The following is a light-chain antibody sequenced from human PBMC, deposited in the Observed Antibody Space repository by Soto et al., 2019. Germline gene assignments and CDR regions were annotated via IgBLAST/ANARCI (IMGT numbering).Light chain of an antibody. Sequence: QSALTQPASVSGSPGQSITISCTGASSDFGGYNSVSWYQQHPGKAPKLMIYEVSNRPSGVSNRFSGSKSGNAASLTISGLQAEDEADYYCSSYTTTNVVFGGGTQLTVL. CDR3: SSYTTTNVV. CDR2: EVS. CDR1: SSDFGGYNS. J-gene: IGLJ2*01. V-gene: IGLV2-14*01.